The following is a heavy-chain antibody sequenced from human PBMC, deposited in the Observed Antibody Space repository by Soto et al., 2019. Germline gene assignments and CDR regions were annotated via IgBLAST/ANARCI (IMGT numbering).Heavy chain of an antibody. D-gene: IGHD3-22*01. Sequence: SETLSLTCTVSGGSISSGGYYWSWIRQHPGKGLEWIGYIYYSGSTYYNPSLKSRVTISVDTSKNQFSLKLSSVTAADTAVYYCARARNPRTMIVMFDPWGQGTLVTVSS. J-gene: IGHJ5*02. CDR3: ARARNPRTMIVMFDP. CDR1: GGSISSGGYY. CDR2: IYYSGST. V-gene: IGHV4-31*03.